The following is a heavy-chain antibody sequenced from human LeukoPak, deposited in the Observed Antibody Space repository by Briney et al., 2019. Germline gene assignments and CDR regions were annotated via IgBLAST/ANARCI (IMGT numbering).Heavy chain of an antibody. CDR2: IIPIFGTA. Sequence: SVKVSCKASGGTFSSYAISWVRQAPGQGLEWMGGIIPIFGTANFAQKFQGRVTITADKSTSTAYMELSSLRSEDTAVYYCARQGRGSYPYYFDYWGQGTLVTVSS. D-gene: IGHD1-26*01. V-gene: IGHV1-69*06. CDR3: ARQGRGSYPYYFDY. CDR1: GGTFSSYA. J-gene: IGHJ4*02.